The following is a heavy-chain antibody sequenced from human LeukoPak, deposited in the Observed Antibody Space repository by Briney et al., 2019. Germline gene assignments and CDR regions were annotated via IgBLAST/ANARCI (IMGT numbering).Heavy chain of an antibody. CDR3: ARDLRYCSGGSCTTLNWFDP. V-gene: IGHV1-46*01. CDR2: INPSGGST. J-gene: IGHJ5*02. CDR1: GYTFTSYY. D-gene: IGHD2-15*01. Sequence: VSVKVSCKASGYTFTSYYMHWVRQAPGQGVEWRGIINPSGGSTSYPQKFQGRVTMTRDTSTSTVYMELSSLRSEDTAVYYCARDLRYCSGGSCTTLNWFDPWGQGTLVTVSS.